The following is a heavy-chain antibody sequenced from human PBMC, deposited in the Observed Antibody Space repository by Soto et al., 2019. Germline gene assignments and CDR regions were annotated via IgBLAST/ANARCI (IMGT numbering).Heavy chain of an antibody. Sequence: GGSLRLSCAASGFTFGNYSMHWVRQAPGKGLEWVSSVGSRGDTYYADSVKGRLTISREYAKNSLSLQMNSLRAEDTAVYYCAREETAWPLAYGLDVWGQGTTVTVSS. V-gene: IGHV3-21*01. CDR3: AREETAWPLAYGLDV. CDR2: VGSRGDT. CDR1: GFTFGNYS. D-gene: IGHD2-21*02. J-gene: IGHJ6*02.